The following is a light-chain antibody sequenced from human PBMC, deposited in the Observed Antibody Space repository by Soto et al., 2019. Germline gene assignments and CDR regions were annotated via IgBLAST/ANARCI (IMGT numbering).Light chain of an antibody. V-gene: IGKV1-5*01. CDR3: QQYNDYIT. CDR2: AAS. J-gene: IGKJ5*01. Sequence: DTQMTQYPSTLSASIGDRVTITCRASQSISTWLAWYQQKPGKAPKLLIYAASTLENGVPTRLSGTGSETEFTLTVSSLKPDDSATYYCQQYNDYITFGQGTRLEI. CDR1: QSISTW.